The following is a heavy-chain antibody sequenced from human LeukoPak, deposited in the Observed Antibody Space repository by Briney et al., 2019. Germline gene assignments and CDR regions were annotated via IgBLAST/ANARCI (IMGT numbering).Heavy chain of an antibody. CDR1: GGTFSSYA. J-gene: IGHJ3*02. D-gene: IGHD2-15*01. Sequence: ASVKVSCKASGGTFSSYAISWVRQAPGQGLEWMGRIIPIFGTANYAQKFQGRVTITTDESTSTAYMELSRLRSEDTAVYYCASYCSGGSCYWSKYAFDIWGQGTMVTVSS. CDR3: ASYCSGGSCYWSKYAFDI. V-gene: IGHV1-69*05. CDR2: IIPIFGTA.